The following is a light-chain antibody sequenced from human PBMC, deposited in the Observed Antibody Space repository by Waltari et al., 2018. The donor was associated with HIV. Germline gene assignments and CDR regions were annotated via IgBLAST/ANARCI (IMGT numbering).Light chain of an antibody. CDR1: QCVSRY. J-gene: IGKJ4*01. Sequence: EIVLTQSPATLSLSPGERATLSCRASQCVSRYFAWYQQKPGQAPRLLIYDASNRATGIPARFSGSGSGTDFTLTISSLEPEDFALYYCQQQSNWPLTFGGGTNVEIK. CDR3: QQQSNWPLT. CDR2: DAS. V-gene: IGKV3-11*01.